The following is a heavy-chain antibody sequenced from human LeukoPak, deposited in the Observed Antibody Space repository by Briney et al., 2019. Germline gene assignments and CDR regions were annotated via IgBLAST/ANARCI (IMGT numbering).Heavy chain of an antibody. CDR1: GYTFTSYD. D-gene: IGHD3-3*01. J-gene: IGHJ4*02. V-gene: IGHV1-8*01. CDR3: ARLHYDFWSGYYFDY. CDR2: MNPNSGNT. Sequence: ASVKVSCKASGYTFTSYDINWVRQATGQGPEWMGCMNPNSGNTGYAQKFQGRVTMTRNTSISTAYMELSSLRSEDTAVYYCARLHYDFWSGYYFDYWGQGTLVTVSS.